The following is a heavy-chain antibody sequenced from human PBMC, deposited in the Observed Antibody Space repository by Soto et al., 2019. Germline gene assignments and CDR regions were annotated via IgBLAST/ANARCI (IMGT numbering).Heavy chain of an antibody. CDR1: GYTFTSYA. V-gene: IGHV1-8*02. D-gene: IGHD3-10*01. J-gene: IGHJ6*02. Sequence: ASVKVSCKASGYTFTSYAMHWVRQATGQGLEWMGWMNPNSGNTGYAQKFQGRVTMTRNTSISTAYMELSSLRSEDTAVYYSACWGGVWFGELPPHYYYYGMDVWGQGTTVTVSS. CDR2: MNPNSGNT. CDR3: ACWGGVWFGELPPHYYYYGMDV.